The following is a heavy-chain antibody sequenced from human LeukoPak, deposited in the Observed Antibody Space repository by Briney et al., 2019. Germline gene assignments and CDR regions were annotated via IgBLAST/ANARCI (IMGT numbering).Heavy chain of an antibody. V-gene: IGHV4-59*01. J-gene: IGHJ4*02. Sequence: SETLSLTCTVSGGSISSYYWSWIRQPPGKGLEWIGYIYYSGSTNYNPSLKSRVTISVDTSKNQFSLKLSSVTAADTAVYYCAKEQRYFESGGRVFDYWGQGTLVTVSS. CDR2: IYYSGST. D-gene: IGHD3-9*01. CDR3: AKEQRYFESGGRVFDY. CDR1: GGSISSYY.